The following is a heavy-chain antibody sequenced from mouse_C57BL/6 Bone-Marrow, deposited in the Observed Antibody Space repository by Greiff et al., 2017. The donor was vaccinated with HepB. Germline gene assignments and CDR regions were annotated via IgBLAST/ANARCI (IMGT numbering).Heavy chain of an antibody. CDR3: ARSPLLDY. CDR2: ISDGGSYT. CDR1: GFTFSSYA. J-gene: IGHJ2*01. D-gene: IGHD1-1*01. Sequence: EVQLVESGGGLVKPGGSLKLSCAASGFTFSSYAMSWVRQTPEKRLEWVATISDGGSYTYYPDNVKGRFTISRDNAKNNLYLQMSHLKSEDTAMYYCARSPLLDYWGQGTTLTVSS. V-gene: IGHV5-4*01.